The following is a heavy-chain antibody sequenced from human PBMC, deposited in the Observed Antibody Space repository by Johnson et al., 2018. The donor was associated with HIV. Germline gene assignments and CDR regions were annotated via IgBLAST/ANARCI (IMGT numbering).Heavy chain of an antibody. J-gene: IGHJ3*02. CDR2: LSGSGGST. CDR1: GFTFSSYA. V-gene: IGHV3-23*04. CDR3: AKDRVGATDANAFDI. Sequence: VQLVESGGGVVQPGRSLRLSCAASGFTFSSYAMSWVRQAPGKGLEWVSALSGSGGSTYSADPVQGRFTIPKDNSKNTLYLQMNSLRAEDTAVYYCAKDRVGATDANAFDIWGQGTMVTLSS. D-gene: IGHD1-26*01.